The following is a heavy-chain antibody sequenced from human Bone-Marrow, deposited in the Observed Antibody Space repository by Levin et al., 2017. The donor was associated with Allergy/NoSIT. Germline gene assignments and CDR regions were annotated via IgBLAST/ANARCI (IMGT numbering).Heavy chain of an antibody. J-gene: IGHJ5*02. CDR2: IYTSGST. D-gene: IGHD2-2*01. CDR3: ARGCASSSCPPWFDP. V-gene: IGHV4-4*07. Sequence: SETLSLTCTVSGGSISDYYWSWIRQPAGKGLEWIGRIYTSGSTNYNPSLKSRVTMSIDTSKNPFSLRLSSVTAADTAVYYCARGCASSSCPPWFDPWGQGTLVTVSS. CDR1: GGSISDYY.